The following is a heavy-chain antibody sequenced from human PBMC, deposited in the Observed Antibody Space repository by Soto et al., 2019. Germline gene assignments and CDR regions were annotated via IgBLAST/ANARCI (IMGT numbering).Heavy chain of an antibody. Sequence: QVQMVESGGGVVQPGRSLRLSCAASGFSFSDYGMHWVRQAPGKGLEWVAVISHYETKKYFEDSVKGRFTISRDNANNSVYLQMNSLTADDSAVYYCARAAGIMTRGFHGMDVW. J-gene: IGHJ6*01. CDR3: ARAAGIMTRGFHGMDV. V-gene: IGHV3-30*03. D-gene: IGHD3-10*01. CDR2: ISHYETKK. CDR1: GFSFSDYG.